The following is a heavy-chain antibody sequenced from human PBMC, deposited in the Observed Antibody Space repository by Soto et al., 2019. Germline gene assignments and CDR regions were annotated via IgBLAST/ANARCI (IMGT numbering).Heavy chain of an antibody. Sequence: LGESLKISCQGSVYSFANYWIGWVRQLPGKGLEWMAIIYPGDSDTKYSPSFQGQVTISADKSVRSAYLQWSSLKASDTTMYYCARVDWGADRICDYWGQGTLVTVSS. V-gene: IGHV5-51*01. CDR3: ARVDWGADRICDY. CDR2: IYPGDSDT. D-gene: IGHD7-27*01. CDR1: VYSFANYW. J-gene: IGHJ4*02.